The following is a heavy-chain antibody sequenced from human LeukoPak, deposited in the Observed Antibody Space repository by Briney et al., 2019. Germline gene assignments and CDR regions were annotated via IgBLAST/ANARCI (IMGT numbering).Heavy chain of an antibody. V-gene: IGHV1-3*01. CDR2: INAGNGNT. CDR3: ARTGDYGLPHFDY. CDR1: GYTFTSYA. J-gene: IGHJ4*02. Sequence: ASVKVSCKASGYTFTSYAMHWVRQAPGQRLEWMGWINAGNGNTKYSQKFQGRVTITRDTSVSTAYMELSSLRSEDTAVYYCARTGDYGLPHFDYWGQGTLVTVSS. D-gene: IGHD4-17*01.